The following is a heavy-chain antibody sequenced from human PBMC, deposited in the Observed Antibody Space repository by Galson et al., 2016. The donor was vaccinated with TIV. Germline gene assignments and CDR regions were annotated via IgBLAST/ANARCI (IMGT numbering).Heavy chain of an antibody. Sequence: SVKVSCKASGGTFSSYGISWVRQAPGQGLEWMGGIIPINGTINYAQKFQDRLTITADTSTTTAYMELSSLRFEDTAVYYCARDFHSSGPSEETDAFDIWGQGAMVTVSS. CDR2: IIPINGTI. J-gene: IGHJ3*02. V-gene: IGHV1-69*06. CDR3: ARDFHSSGPSEETDAFDI. D-gene: IGHD3-22*01. CDR1: GGTFSSYG.